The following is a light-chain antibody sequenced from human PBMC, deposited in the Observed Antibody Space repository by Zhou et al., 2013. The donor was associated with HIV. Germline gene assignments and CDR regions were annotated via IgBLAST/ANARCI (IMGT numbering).Light chain of an antibody. Sequence: DIVMTQSPVSLSVSPGERATLSCRASQSISTNLAWYQQKPGQAPRLLIYGASTRAAGIPARFSGSGSGAEFTLTISSLQSEDFAVYYCQHFGAFGQGTKVEIK. CDR3: QHFGA. CDR2: GAS. V-gene: IGKV3-15*01. J-gene: IGKJ1*01. CDR1: QSISTN.